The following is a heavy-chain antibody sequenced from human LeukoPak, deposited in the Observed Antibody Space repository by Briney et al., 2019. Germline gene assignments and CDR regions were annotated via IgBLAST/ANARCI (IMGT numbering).Heavy chain of an antibody. V-gene: IGHV1-18*01. Sequence: ASVEVSCKASGYTFTSYGISWVRQAPGQGLEWMGWISAYNGNTNYAQKLQGRVTMTTDTSTSTAYMELRSLRSDDTAVYYCARDSRYYYDSSGYQMDVWGKGTTVTVSS. CDR1: GYTFTSYG. CDR3: ARDSRYYYDSSGYQMDV. CDR2: ISAYNGNT. D-gene: IGHD3-22*01. J-gene: IGHJ6*04.